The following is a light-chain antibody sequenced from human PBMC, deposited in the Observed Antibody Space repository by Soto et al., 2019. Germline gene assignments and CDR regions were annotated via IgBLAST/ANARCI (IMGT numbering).Light chain of an antibody. CDR2: RAS. J-gene: IGKJ1*01. Sequence: IVMTQSPATLSVSPGERATLSCRASQNIDINLVWYQQKPGQAPRLLIFRASTRATDIPARFSGSGSGTEFTLIISSLQSEDVAVYYCQQYTQWPRTLGQGTKVDIK. CDR3: QQYTQWPRT. CDR1: QNIDIN. V-gene: IGKV3-15*01.